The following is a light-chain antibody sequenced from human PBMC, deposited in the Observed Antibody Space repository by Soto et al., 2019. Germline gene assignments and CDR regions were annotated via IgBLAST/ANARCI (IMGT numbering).Light chain of an antibody. J-gene: IGKJ2*01. CDR2: ASS. CDR1: QSTSRY. Sequence: DIQMTQSPSSLSVSVGDRVTITCRASQSTSRYLNWYQQKPAKAPKLLIYASSNLQSGVPSRFSGSGSGTDFTLTISSLQPEDFATYYCQQIYITPYTFGQGTKLEIK. V-gene: IGKV1-39*01. CDR3: QQIYITPYT.